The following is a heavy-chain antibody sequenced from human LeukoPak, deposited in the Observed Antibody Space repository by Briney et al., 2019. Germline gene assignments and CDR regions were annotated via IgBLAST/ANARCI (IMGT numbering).Heavy chain of an antibody. CDR3: AKKGCSTSGCPASFDY. CDR1: GITFSSYW. V-gene: IGHV3-23*01. J-gene: IGHJ4*02. CDR2: IRGTDGKT. Sequence: PGGSLRLSCAGSGITFSSYWMHWVRQAPGKGLEWVSRIRGTDGKTFYADSVKGRFTISRDNSKNTLYLQMNNLRAEDTALYYCAKKGCSTSGCPASFDYWGQGTLVTVSS. D-gene: IGHD2-2*01.